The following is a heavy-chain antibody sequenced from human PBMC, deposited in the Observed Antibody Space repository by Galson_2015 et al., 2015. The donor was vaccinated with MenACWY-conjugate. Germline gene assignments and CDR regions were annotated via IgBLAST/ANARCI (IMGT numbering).Heavy chain of an antibody. CDR1: GFTFSSYA. CDR3: ANRRFPGYYYYGMDV. V-gene: IGHV3-23*01. J-gene: IGHJ6*01. CDR2: ITGSGGSK. Sequence: SLRLSCAASGFTFSSYAMSWVRQAPGKGLEWVSTITGSGGSKYYADSVEGRFTISRDNSNDTLYLQMNSLRADDTAVYYCANRRFPGYYYYGMDVWGQGTTVTVSS.